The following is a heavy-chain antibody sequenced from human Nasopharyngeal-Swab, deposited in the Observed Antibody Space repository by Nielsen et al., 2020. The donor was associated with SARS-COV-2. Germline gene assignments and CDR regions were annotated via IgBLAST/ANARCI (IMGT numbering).Heavy chain of an antibody. CDR2: ISSSSSYI. V-gene: IGHV3-21*01. J-gene: IGHJ4*02. D-gene: IGHD3-10*01. CDR1: GFTFSSYS. CDR3: AKDSDYYGSGSTFY. Sequence: GESLKISCAASGFTFSSYSMNWVRQAPGKGLEWVSSISSSSSYIYYADSVKGRFTISRDNAKNSLYLQMNSLRAEDTAVYYCAKDSDYYGSGSTFYWGQGTLVTVSS.